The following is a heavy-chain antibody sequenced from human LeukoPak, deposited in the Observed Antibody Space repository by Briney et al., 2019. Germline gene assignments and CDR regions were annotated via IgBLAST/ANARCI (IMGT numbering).Heavy chain of an antibody. CDR1: GGSISNTNW. CDR2: ISLTGLT. D-gene: IGHD2-8*01. J-gene: IGHJ4*02. CDR3: SRENGAFSPFGY. V-gene: IGHV4-4*02. Sequence: SETLSLTCGVSGGSISNTNWWSWVRPPPGQGLEWIGEISLTGLTHYNPSLKSRVTVSLDKSKNQLSLNLTSVTAADTAVYYCSRENGAFSPFGYWGQGTLVTVLS.